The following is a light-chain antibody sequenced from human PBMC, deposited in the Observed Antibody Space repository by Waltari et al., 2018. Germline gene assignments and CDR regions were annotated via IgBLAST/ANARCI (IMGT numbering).Light chain of an antibody. CDR1: QGISSW. CDR3: QQYDNLLWT. J-gene: IGKJ1*01. V-gene: IGKV1-12*01. CDR2: DAS. Sequence: DIQMTQSPSSVSASVGDRVTITCRASQGISSWLAWYQQKPGKAPKLLIYDASSLQSGVPSRFSGSRSGTDFTLTINSLQPEDIATYYCQQYDNLLWTFGQGTKVEIK.